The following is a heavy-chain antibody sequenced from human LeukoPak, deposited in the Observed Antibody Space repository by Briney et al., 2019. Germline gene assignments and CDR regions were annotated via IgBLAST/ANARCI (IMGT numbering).Heavy chain of an antibody. D-gene: IGHD6-13*01. CDR1: GFTVSSNY. Sequence: SGGSLRLSCAASGFTVSSNYISWVRQAPGKGLEWVSVIYSGGNTYYADSVKGRFTISRDNSKNTLFLQMNSLRAEDTALYYCAKDRGIAPELYYFDHWGQGTLVTVSS. V-gene: IGHV3-53*01. CDR3: AKDRGIAPELYYFDH. J-gene: IGHJ4*02. CDR2: IYSGGNT.